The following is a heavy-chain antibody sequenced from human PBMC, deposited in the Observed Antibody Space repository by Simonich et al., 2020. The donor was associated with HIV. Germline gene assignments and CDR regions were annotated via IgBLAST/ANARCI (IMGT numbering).Heavy chain of an antibody. V-gene: IGHV4-34*01. J-gene: IGHJ3*02. CDR2: INHSGSP. CDR3: ARGSNPKERDHDSFDI. Sequence: QVQLQQWGAGLLKPSEPLSLTCAVYGGSFSAYYWSWIRQPPGKGLEWIGEINHSGSPTYNASLKSRVTISVDSSKNQFSLKLSSVTAADAAVYYCARGSNPKERDHDSFDIWGQGTMVTVSS. CDR1: GGSFSAYY. D-gene: IGHD1-1*01.